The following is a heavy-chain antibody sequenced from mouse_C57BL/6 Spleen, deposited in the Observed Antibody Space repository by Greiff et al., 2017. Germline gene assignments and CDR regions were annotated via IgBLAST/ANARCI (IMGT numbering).Heavy chain of an antibody. D-gene: IGHD1-1*01. V-gene: IGHV5-4*01. J-gene: IGHJ2*01. Sequence: EVQGVESGGGLVKPGGSLKLSCAASGFTFSSYAMSWVRQTPEKRLEWVATISDGGSYTYYPDNVKGRFTISRDNAKNNLYLQMSHLKSEDTAMYYCARYYYGSSYVLQYYFDYWGQGTTLTVSS. CDR2: ISDGGSYT. CDR1: GFTFSSYA. CDR3: ARYYYGSSYVLQYYFDY.